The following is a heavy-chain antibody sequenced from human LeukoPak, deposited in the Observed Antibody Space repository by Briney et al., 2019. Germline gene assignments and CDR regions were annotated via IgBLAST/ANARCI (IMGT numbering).Heavy chain of an antibody. CDR2: IIPIFGTA. CDR1: GGTFSSYA. D-gene: IGHD5-24*01. CDR3: ASGGWLQSFDY. V-gene: IGHV1-69*01. J-gene: IGHJ4*02. Sequence: LVKVSCKASGGTFSSYAISWVRQAPGQGLEWMGGIIPIFGTANYAQKFQGRVTITADESTSTAYMELSSLRSEDTAVYYCASGGWLQSFDYWGQGTLVTVSS.